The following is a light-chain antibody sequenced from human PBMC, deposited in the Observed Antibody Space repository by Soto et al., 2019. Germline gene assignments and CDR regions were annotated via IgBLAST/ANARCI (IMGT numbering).Light chain of an antibody. J-gene: IGKJ1*01. CDR2: GAS. Sequence: EIVMTQSAASLSVSPGERATLSYRASQSVSNNLAWYQKKPGQAPRLLIYGASTRATGIPARFSGSVSGTEFTLTISSLQSEDFAFYYCQQYNNWWTFGQGTRVDIK. CDR1: QSVSNN. V-gene: IGKV3-15*01. CDR3: QQYNNWWT.